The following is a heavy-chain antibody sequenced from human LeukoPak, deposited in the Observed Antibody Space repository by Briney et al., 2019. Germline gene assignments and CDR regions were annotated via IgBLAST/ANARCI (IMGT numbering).Heavy chain of an antibody. CDR1: GFTFSSYA. J-gene: IGHJ1*01. V-gene: IGHV3-64*01. CDR3: ARGSSSGWLNEYFQH. D-gene: IGHD6-19*01. CDR2: ISSNGGST. Sequence: GGSLRLSCAASGFTFSSYAMHWVRQAPGKGLEYVSAISSNGGSTYYANSVKGRFTISRDNSKNTLYLQMGTLRAEDMAVYYCARGSSSGWLNEYFQHWGQGTLVTVSS.